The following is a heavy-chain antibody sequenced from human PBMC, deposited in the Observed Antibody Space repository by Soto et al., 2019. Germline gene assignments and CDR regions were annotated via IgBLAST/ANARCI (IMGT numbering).Heavy chain of an antibody. V-gene: IGHV3-23*01. J-gene: IGHJ4*02. CDR3: AKAFFVWSSEQPYYFDY. CDR2: ISGSGGRS. D-gene: IGHD3-16*01. Sequence: GGSLRLCCAASGFTFSNYAMTWVRQGPGKGLEWVSGISGSGGRSYYADSVKGRFTISRDNSKSTLYLQMNSLRAEDTAVYYCAKAFFVWSSEQPYYFDYWAQGTLVTGSS. CDR1: GFTFSNYA.